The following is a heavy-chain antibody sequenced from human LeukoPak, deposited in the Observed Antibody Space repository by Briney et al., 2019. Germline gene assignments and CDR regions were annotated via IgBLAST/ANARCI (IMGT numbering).Heavy chain of an antibody. V-gene: IGHV3-66*01. Sequence: PGGSLRLSCAASGFTVSSNYMSWVRQAPGKGLEWVSVIYSGGSTYYADSVKGRFTISRDNSKNTLYLQTNSLRADDTAVYYCAKVLRAAMVTQPAFDYWGQGTLVSVSS. J-gene: IGHJ4*02. CDR1: GFTVSSNY. CDR2: IYSGGST. CDR3: AKVLRAAMVTQPAFDY. D-gene: IGHD5-18*01.